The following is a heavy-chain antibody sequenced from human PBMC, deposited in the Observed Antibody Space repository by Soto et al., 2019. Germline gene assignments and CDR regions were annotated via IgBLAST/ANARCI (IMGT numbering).Heavy chain of an antibody. D-gene: IGHD3-10*01. Sequence: ASVKVSCKVSGYTLTELSMHWVRQAPGKGLEWMGGFDPEDGETIYAQKFQGRVTMTEDTSTDTAYMELSSLRSEDTAVYYCATGRGHYYGMDVWGQGTTVTVSS. CDR3: ATGRGHYYGMDV. J-gene: IGHJ6*02. V-gene: IGHV1-24*01. CDR2: FDPEDGET. CDR1: GYTLTELS.